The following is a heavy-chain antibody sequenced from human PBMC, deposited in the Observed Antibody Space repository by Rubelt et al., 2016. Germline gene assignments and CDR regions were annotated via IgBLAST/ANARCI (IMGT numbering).Heavy chain of an antibody. CDR2: INHSGST. D-gene: IGHD5-18*01. CDR3: ATIGLYSYGSHFDY. Sequence: QVQLQQWGAGLLKPSETLSLTCAVYGGSFSGYYWSWIRQPPGKGLEWIGEINHSGSTNYNPSPRGGVTISVETAKNQFSRKRSSVTAAETAVYYCATIGLYSYGSHFDYWGQGTLVTVSS. CDR1: GGSFSGYY. V-gene: IGHV4-34*01. J-gene: IGHJ4*02.